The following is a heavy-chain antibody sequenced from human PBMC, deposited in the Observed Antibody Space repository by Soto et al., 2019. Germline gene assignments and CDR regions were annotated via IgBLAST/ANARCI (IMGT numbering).Heavy chain of an antibody. D-gene: IGHD6-19*01. V-gene: IGHV3-7*01. CDR1: GFTSSGYW. J-gene: IGHJ4*02. CDR2: IKQDGSEK. Sequence: QPGGPRRLSCLASGFTSSGYWMSWVRQAPGKGLEWVANIKQDGSEKYYVDSVKGRFTISRDNAKNSLYLQMNSLRAEDTAVYYCARVDSSGWHQDYWVQGTLVTVSS. CDR3: ARVDSSGWHQDY.